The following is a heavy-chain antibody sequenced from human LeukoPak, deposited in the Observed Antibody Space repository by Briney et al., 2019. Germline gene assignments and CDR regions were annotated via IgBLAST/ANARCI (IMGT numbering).Heavy chain of an antibody. Sequence: GGCLRLSCAASGFIFSSYWMSWVRQAPGKGLEWVANIKEDGSEKKYVDSVKGRFTISRDNAKNSVYLQMSRLRAEDTAVYYCAREHDYGDYIDYWGQGTLVTVSS. V-gene: IGHV3-7*01. J-gene: IGHJ4*02. D-gene: IGHD3-16*01. CDR1: GFIFSSYW. CDR2: IKEDGSEK. CDR3: AREHDYGDYIDY.